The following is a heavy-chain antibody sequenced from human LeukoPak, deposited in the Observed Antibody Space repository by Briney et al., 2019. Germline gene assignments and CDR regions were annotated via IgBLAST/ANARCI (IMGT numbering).Heavy chain of an antibody. CDR2: IITIFGTA. CDR1: GGTFSSYA. V-gene: IGHV1-69*06. J-gene: IGHJ4*02. D-gene: IGHD3-22*01. CDR3: AIGGYYDSSGSPPDY. Sequence: SVKVSCKASGGTFSSYAISWVRQAPGQGLEWMGGIITIFGTANYAQKFQGRVTMTEDTSTDTAYMELSSLRSEDTAVYYCAIGGYYDSSGSPPDYWGQGTLVTVSS.